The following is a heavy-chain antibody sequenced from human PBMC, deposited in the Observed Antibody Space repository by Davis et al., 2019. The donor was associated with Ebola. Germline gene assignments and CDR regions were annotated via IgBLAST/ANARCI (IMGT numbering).Heavy chain of an antibody. Sequence: ASVKVSCKASGGTFSSYAISWVRQAPGQGLEWMGWISAYNGNTNYAQKLQGRVTMTTDTSTSTAYMELRSLRSDDTAVYYCARDPLGYDFWSGSRDYYYGMDVWGQGTTVTVSS. J-gene: IGHJ6*02. D-gene: IGHD3-3*01. CDR2: ISAYNGNT. V-gene: IGHV1-18*01. CDR1: GGTFSSYA. CDR3: ARDPLGYDFWSGSRDYYYGMDV.